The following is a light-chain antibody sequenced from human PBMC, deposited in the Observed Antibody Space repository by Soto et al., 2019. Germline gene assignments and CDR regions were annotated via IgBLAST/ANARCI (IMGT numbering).Light chain of an antibody. CDR3: QHRVNWPT. CDR2: NVS. Sequence: EIVLTQSPATLSLTPGERATLSCMASQSVAPYVNWYQQKPGQAPRLLISNVSKRATGIPDRFSGSGSGTDFTLAISSLVPEDFAVYYCQHRVNWPTFGGGTKVEV. J-gene: IGKJ4*01. V-gene: IGKV3-11*01. CDR1: QSVAPY.